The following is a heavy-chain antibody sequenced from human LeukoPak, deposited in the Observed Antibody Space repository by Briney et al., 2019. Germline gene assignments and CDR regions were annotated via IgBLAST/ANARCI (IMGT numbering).Heavy chain of an antibody. Sequence: GEPLKISCKASGYTFTNYWIGWVRQMPGKGLEWMGIIYPGDSDTRYSPSIRGQVIISADKSIRTAYLQWTSLKASDTAMYYCARHTGEGSHFQHWGQGSLVTVSS. CDR2: IYPGDSDT. J-gene: IGHJ1*01. V-gene: IGHV5-51*01. CDR1: GYTFTNYW. D-gene: IGHD3-16*01. CDR3: ARHTGEGSHFQH.